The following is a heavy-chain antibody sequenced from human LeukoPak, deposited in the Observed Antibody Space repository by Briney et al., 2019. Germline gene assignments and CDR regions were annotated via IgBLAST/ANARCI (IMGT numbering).Heavy chain of an antibody. D-gene: IGHD2-15*01. CDR3: ARAVVVVAATGWFDP. CDR1: GGSISSYY. V-gene: IGHV4-59*01. CDR2: IYYSGST. J-gene: IGHJ5*02. Sequence: SETLSLTCTVSGGSISSYYWSWIRQPPGKGLEWIGYIYYSGSTNYSPSLKSRVTISVDTSKNQFSLKLSSVTAADTAVYYCARAVVVVAATGWFDPWGQGTLVTVSS.